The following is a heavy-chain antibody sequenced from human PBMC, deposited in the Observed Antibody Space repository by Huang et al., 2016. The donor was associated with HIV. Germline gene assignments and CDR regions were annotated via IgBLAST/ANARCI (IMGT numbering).Heavy chain of an antibody. V-gene: IGHV4-39*01. CDR1: GGSIKSRNYY. CDR3: ARRQGSGYYFYFDY. J-gene: IGHJ4*02. Sequence: QLQLQESGPGLVKPSDTLSLNCTISGGSIKSRNYYWGWVRQAPGKGLEWIGDIYYRGSPYYNPSLRSRVSLSVDTSKNQVTLKVNAVSAADTAVYYCARRQGSGYYFYFDYWGRGIPVTVSA. CDR2: IYYRGSP. D-gene: IGHD3-22*01.